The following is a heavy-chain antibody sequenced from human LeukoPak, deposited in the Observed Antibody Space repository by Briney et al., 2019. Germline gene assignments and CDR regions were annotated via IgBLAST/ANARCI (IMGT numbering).Heavy chain of an antibody. V-gene: IGHV2-70*01. Sequence: ESGPTLVNPTQTLTLTCTFSGFSLSTSKMCVSWIRQPPGKALEWLALIDWDDDKYYNTSLKTRLTISKDTSKNQVVLTMTNMDPVDTATYFCARIVGCPGESHDFLTGYPPPDYWGQGTLVTVSS. CDR3: ARIVGCPGESHDFLTGYPPPDY. D-gene: IGHD3-9*01. J-gene: IGHJ4*02. CDR1: GFSLSTSKMC. CDR2: IDWDDDK.